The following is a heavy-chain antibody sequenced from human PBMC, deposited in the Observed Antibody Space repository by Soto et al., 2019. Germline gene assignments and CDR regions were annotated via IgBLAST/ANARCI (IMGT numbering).Heavy chain of an antibody. CDR3: ARVDGWDYGGTPTFDY. D-gene: IGHD4-17*01. CDR1: GGTFSSYA. Sequence: ASVKVSCKASGGTFSSYAISWVRQAPGQGLEWMGGIIPIFGTANYAQKFQGRVTITADESTSTAYMELSSLRSEDTAVYYCARVDGWDYGGTPTFDYWGQGTLVTVSS. CDR2: IIPIFGTA. J-gene: IGHJ4*02. V-gene: IGHV1-69*13.